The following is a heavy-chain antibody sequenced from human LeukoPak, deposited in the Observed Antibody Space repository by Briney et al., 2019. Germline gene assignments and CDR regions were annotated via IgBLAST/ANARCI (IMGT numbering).Heavy chain of an antibody. V-gene: IGHV1-69*06. CDR2: IIPMFGTA. CDR1: RGTFRSYA. CDR3: ANTQKVVEMATIGYYFDN. J-gene: IGHJ4*02. Sequence: ASVKVSCKASRGTFRSYAISWVRQAPGQGLEWMGGIIPMFGTANYAQKFQDRVTISADRSTGTTYMELSSLRSEDTAVYYCANTQKVVEMATIGYYFDNWGQGTLVTVSS. D-gene: IGHD5-24*01.